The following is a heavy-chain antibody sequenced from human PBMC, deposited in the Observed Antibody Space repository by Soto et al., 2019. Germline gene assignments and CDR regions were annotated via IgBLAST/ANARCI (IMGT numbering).Heavy chain of an antibody. Sequence: PGGSLRLSCAASGFTVSSNYMSWVRQAPGKGLEWVSVIYSGGSTYYADSVKGRFTISRDNSKNTLYLQMNSLRAEDTAVYYCARDLGDGYKYYYGMDVWGQGTTVTVSS. CDR3: ARDLGDGYKYYYGMDV. CDR2: IYSGGST. CDR1: GFTVSSNY. J-gene: IGHJ6*02. D-gene: IGHD5-12*01. V-gene: IGHV3-66*01.